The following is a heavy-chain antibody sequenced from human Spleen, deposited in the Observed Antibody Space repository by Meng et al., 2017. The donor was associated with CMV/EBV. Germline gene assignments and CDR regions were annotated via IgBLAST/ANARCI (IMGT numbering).Heavy chain of an antibody. CDR1: GYTFTSYY. CDR3: ARDQIAVSGLSYYFDF. D-gene: IGHD6-19*01. CDR2: IKPGGGST. V-gene: IGHV1-46*01. J-gene: IGHJ4*02. Sequence: SGYTFTSYYIHWARQAPGHGLEWMGIIKPGGGSTTYAQKFQGRVTLTRDMSTSTVYMELSSLRSEDTAVYYCARDQIAVSGLSYYFDFWGQGTLVTVSS.